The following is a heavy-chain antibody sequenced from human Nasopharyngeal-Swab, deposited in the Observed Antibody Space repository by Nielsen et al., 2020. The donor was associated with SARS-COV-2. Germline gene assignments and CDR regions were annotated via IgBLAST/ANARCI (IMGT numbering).Heavy chain of an antibody. CDR3: AREYQLLAPIDY. CDR1: GFTFSSYS. CDR2: ISSSSSYI. D-gene: IGHD2-2*01. V-gene: IGHV3-21*01. J-gene: IGHJ4*02. Sequence: GESLKISCAASGFTFSSYSMNWVRQAPGKGLEWVSSISSSSSYIYYADSVKGRFTISRDNAKNSLYLQMNSLRAEDTAVYYCAREYQLLAPIDYWGQGTLVTVSS.